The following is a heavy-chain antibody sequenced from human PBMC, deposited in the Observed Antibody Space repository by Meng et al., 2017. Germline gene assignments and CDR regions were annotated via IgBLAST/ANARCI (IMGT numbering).Heavy chain of an antibody. CDR1: GGSISSSNW. Sequence: QVHVRESGQGLVKPSAPWSPTCAVLGGSISSSNWWSWGRQPPGKGLEWIGEIYHSGSTNYNPSLKSRVTISLDKSKNQFSLKLSSVTAADTAVYYCARDGRSWDWGQGTLVTVSS. D-gene: IGHD7-27*01. J-gene: IGHJ4*02. CDR2: IYHSGST. CDR3: ARDGRSWD. V-gene: IGHV4-4*02.